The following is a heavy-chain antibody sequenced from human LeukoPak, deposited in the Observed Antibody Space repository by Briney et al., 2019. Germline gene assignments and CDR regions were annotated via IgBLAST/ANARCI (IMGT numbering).Heavy chain of an antibody. CDR2: ISGSGDST. D-gene: IGHD6-19*01. J-gene: IGHJ4*02. Sequence: GGSLRLSCAASGFTFTSYSMNWVRQAPGKGLEWVSAISGSGDSTYYADSVKGRFTISRDNSKNTLYLQMNSLRAEDTAVYYCAKDDTLYSSGPFYYWGQGTLVTVSS. CDR3: AKDDTLYSSGPFYY. CDR1: GFTFTSYS. V-gene: IGHV3-23*01.